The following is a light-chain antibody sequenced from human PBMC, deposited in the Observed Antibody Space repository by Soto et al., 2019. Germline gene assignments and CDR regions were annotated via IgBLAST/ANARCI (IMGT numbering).Light chain of an antibody. Sequence: QSVLTQPPSASGSPGQSVTISCTGTSSDVGGYNYVSWYQQHPGKAPKLMIYEVSKRPSGVPDRFSGSKSGNTASLTVSGLQAEDEAEYYCSSDAGSNNFHGVCGGGT. CDR1: SSDVGGYNY. J-gene: IGLJ2*01. V-gene: IGLV2-8*01. CDR2: EVS. CDR3: SSDAGSNNFHGV.